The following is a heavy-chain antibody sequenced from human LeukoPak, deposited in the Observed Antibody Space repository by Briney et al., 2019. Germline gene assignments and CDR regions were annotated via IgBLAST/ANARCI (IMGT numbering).Heavy chain of an antibody. Sequence: GGSLRLSCAASGFTLSSYAMSWVRQAPGKGLECVSTISGSGSSTYYADSVKGRFTISRDSSKNTLYLQMNSLRAEDTAVYYCAKGREAYSGSYTPFDYWGRGTLVTVSS. D-gene: IGHD1-26*01. J-gene: IGHJ4*02. CDR2: ISGSGSST. CDR3: AKGREAYSGSYTPFDY. V-gene: IGHV3-23*01. CDR1: GFTLSSYA.